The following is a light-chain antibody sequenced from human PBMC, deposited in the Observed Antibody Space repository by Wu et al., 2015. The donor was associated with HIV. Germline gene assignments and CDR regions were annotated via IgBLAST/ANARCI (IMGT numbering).Light chain of an antibody. CDR1: QNIDTF. CDR2: ATF. J-gene: IGKJ2*01. CDR3: QQSYSTPYD. Sequence: DIQMTQSPPSLSASVGDRVTITCRASQNIDTFLNWYQYKPGKAPKLLIYATFTLQSGVPSRFSGSRSGTDFTLTISSLQPEDFAIYYCQQSYSTPYDFGQGTKLEIK. V-gene: IGKV1-39*01.